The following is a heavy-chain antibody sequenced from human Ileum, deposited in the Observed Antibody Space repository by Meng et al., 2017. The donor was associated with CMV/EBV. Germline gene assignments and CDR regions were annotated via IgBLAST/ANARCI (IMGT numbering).Heavy chain of an antibody. CDR2: ILYDGSTK. CDR1: GFSFSSHA. Sequence: GESLKISCAASGFSFSSHAMHWVRQAPGKGLEWVAVILYDGSTKYYKDSVKGRFTISRDDSKNTLYLQMNSLRVEDTAVYYCARNNPYHDDWGQGTPVTVSS. V-gene: IGHV3-30*04. CDR3: ARNNPYHDD. J-gene: IGHJ4*01.